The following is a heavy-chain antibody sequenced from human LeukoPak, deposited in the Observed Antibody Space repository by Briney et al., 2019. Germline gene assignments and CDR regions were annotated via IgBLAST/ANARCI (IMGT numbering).Heavy chain of an antibody. D-gene: IGHD1-26*01. CDR1: GGSISGTNW. Sequence: SENLSLTCGVSGGSISGTNWWSWVRQPPGQGLEWIGEISLAGQTNYNPSLNGRVTMSLDKSSNQLSLHLTSVTAADTATYFCSRESGPFCPFGYWGQGTLVIVSS. CDR2: ISLAGQT. V-gene: IGHV4/OR15-8*02. J-gene: IGHJ4*02. CDR3: SRESGPFCPFGY.